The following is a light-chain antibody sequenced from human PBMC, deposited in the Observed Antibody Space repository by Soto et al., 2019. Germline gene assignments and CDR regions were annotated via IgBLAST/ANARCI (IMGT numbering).Light chain of an antibody. Sequence: QAVVTQPPSVSGTPGQRVTISCSGSSSNIGSNYVFWYEQLPGTAPKLLMYRNNQRPSGVPDRFSGSKSGTSASLAIRGLRSEDEADYYCASWDVSLSVWVFGGGTKVTVL. J-gene: IGLJ3*02. CDR3: ASWDVSLSVWV. CDR2: RNN. V-gene: IGLV1-47*01. CDR1: SSNIGSNY.